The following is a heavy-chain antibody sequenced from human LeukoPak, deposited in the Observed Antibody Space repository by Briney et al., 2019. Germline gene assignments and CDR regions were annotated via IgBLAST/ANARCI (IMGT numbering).Heavy chain of an antibody. Sequence: PSETLSLTCTVSGGSISSYYWSWIRQPAGKGLEWIGRIYTSGGTNYNPSLKSRVTMSVDTSKNQFSLKLSSVTAVDTAVYYCAREGGSSGSRPKYFQHWGQGTLVTVSS. CDR1: GGSISSYY. J-gene: IGHJ1*01. D-gene: IGHD3-10*01. V-gene: IGHV4-4*07. CDR3: AREGGSSGSRPKYFQH. CDR2: IYTSGGT.